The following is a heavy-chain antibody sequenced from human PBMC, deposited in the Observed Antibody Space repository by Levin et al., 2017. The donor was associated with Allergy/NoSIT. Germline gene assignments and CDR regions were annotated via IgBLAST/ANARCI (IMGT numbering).Heavy chain of an antibody. CDR3: AKAYCGGDCYTGSYYYAMDV. CDR2: IHYSGTT. V-gene: IGHV4-39*01. CDR1: GGSIRSRSYY. Sequence: MASETLSLTCTVSGGSIRSRSYYWGWIRQPPGKGLEWIGSIHYSGTTYHNPSLKSRVTISVDTSKNQFSLKLNSVTAADTAEYYCAKAYCGGDCYTGSYYYAMDVWGQGTTVTVSS. D-gene: IGHD2-21*02. J-gene: IGHJ6*02.